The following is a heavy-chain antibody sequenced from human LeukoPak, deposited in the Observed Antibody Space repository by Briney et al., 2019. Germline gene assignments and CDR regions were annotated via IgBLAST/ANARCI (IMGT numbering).Heavy chain of an antibody. CDR2: ISYDGSNK. J-gene: IGHJ4*02. CDR3: AKDKSPKYGTAGGY. CDR1: GFTFSSYA. D-gene: IGHD2/OR15-2a*01. V-gene: IGHV3-30*04. Sequence: PGGSLRLSCAASGFTFSSYAMHWVRQAPGKGLEWVAVISYDGSNKYYADSVKGRFTISRDNSKNTLYLQMNSLRAEDTAVYYCAKDKSPKYGTAGGYWGQGTLVTVSS.